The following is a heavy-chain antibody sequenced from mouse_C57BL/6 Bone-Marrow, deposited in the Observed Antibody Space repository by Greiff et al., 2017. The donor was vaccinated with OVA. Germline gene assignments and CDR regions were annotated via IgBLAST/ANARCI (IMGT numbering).Heavy chain of an antibody. D-gene: IGHD2-3*01. CDR1: GYSFTSYY. Sequence: VKVVESGPELVKPGASVKISCKASGYSFTSYYIHWVKQRPGQGLEWIGWIYPGSGNTKYNEKFKGKATLTADTSSSTAYMQLSSLTSEDSAVYYCARLWLLRGYFDYWGQGTTLTVSS. V-gene: IGHV1-66*01. CDR3: ARLWLLRGYFDY. CDR2: IYPGSGNT. J-gene: IGHJ2*01.